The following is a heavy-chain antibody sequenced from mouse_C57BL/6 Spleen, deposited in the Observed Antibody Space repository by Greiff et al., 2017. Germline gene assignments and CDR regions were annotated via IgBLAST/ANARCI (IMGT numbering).Heavy chain of an antibody. D-gene: IGHD2-5*01. CDR1: GFTFSSYT. J-gene: IGHJ3*01. Sequence: EVMLVESGGGLVKPGGSLKLSCAASGFTFSSYTMSWVRQTPEKRLEWVATISGGGGNTYYPDSVKGRFTISRDNAKNTLYLQMSSLRSEDTALYYFANPDSKYEGTWFAYWGQGTLLTVSA. CDR3: ANPDSKYEGTWFAY. CDR2: ISGGGGNT. V-gene: IGHV5-9*01.